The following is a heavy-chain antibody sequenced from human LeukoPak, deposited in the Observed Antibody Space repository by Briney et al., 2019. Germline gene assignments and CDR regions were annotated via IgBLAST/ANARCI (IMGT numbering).Heavy chain of an antibody. V-gene: IGHV1-18*01. D-gene: IGHD6-13*01. CDR3: ARDRHIAAAVYYYYMDV. CDR1: GYTFTSYI. Sequence: ASVKVSCKASGYTFTSYIISWVRQAPGQGLEWMGWINAYYGNTDYAQRVQGSVTMTTDTSTSTAYMEMRSLRSDDTAVYYCARDRHIAAAVYYYYMDVWGKGTPVTVSS. J-gene: IGHJ6*03. CDR2: INAYYGNT.